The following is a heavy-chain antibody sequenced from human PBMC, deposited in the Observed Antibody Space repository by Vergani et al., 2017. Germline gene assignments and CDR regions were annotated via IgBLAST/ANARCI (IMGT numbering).Heavy chain of an antibody. CDR3: ARGLDVVVVAASISGWFDP. D-gene: IGHD2-15*01. CDR2: INHSGST. V-gene: IGHV4-34*01. CDR1: GGSFSGYY. Sequence: QVQLQQWGAGLLKPSETLSLTCAVYGGSFSGYYWSWIRQPPGKGLEWIGEINHSGSTNYNPSLKSRVTISVDTSKNQFSLKLSSVTAADTAVSYCARGLDVVVVAASISGWFDPWGQGTLVTVSS. J-gene: IGHJ5*02.